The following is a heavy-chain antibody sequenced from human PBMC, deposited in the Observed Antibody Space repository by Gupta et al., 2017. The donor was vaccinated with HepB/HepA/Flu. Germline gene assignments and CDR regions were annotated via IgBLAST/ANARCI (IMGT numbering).Heavy chain of an antibody. CDR1: GGSIRSGDYY. CDR3: ARGGYVWGSYRPYFDY. V-gene: IGHV4-30-4*01. Sequence: QVQLQESGPVLVKPSQSLSLTCTVSGGSIRSGDYYWSWIRQPPGKGLEWIGYIYYSGSTYYNPSLKSRVTISVDTSKNQFSLKLSSVTAADTAVYYCARGGYVWGSYRPYFDYWGQGTLVTVSS. D-gene: IGHD3-16*02. CDR2: IYYSGST. J-gene: IGHJ4*02.